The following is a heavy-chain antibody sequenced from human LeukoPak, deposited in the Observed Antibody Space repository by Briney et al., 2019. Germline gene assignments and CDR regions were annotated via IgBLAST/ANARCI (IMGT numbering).Heavy chain of an antibody. V-gene: IGHV4-39*07. CDR2: IYYSGST. D-gene: IGHD3-16*02. CDR1: GGSISSSSYY. CDR3: ARGLLERRYTRRQMNY. Sequence: SETLSLTCTVSGGSISSSSYYWGWIRQPPGTGLEWIGSIYYSGSTYYNPSLKSRVTISVDTSKNQFSLKLSSVTAADTAVYYCARGLLERRYTRRQMNYWGQGTLVTVSS. J-gene: IGHJ4*02.